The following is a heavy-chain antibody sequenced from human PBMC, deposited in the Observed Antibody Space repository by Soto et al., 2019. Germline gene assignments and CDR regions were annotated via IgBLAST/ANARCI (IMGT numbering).Heavy chain of an antibody. CDR1: GYTFTSYA. D-gene: IGHD3-10*01. CDR3: ARDHRWRVTMVRGNWFDP. CDR2: ISAYNGNT. J-gene: IGHJ5*02. V-gene: IGHV1-18*01. Sequence: QVQLVQSGAEVKKPGASVKDSCKASGYTFTSYAISWVRQAPGQGLEWMGWISAYNGNTNYAQKLQGRVTMTTDTSTSTAYMELRSLRSDDTAVYYCARDHRWRVTMVRGNWFDPWGQGTLVTVSS.